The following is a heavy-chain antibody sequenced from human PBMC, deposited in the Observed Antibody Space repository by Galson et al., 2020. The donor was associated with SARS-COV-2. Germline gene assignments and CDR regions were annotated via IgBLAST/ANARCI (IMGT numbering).Heavy chain of an antibody. CDR1: GGSINSGGYY. J-gene: IGHJ6*02. D-gene: IGHD2-2*01. V-gene: IGHV4-31*03. CDR2: IYYRGST. Sequence: SETLSLTCTVPGGSINSGGYYWSWIRQHPGKGLEWIGYIYYRGSTYYNPSLKSRVTISEDTSKNQFSLKLSSVTAADTAVYYCARYCSSTSCYGSYYYYYGMDVWGQGTTVTVSS. CDR3: ARYCSSTSCYGSYYYYYGMDV.